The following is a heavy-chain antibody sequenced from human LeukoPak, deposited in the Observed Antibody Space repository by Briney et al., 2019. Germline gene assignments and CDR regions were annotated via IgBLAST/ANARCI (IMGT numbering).Heavy chain of an antibody. CDR3: ARGSGSGVSYPFDY. J-gene: IGHJ4*02. V-gene: IGHV1-46*01. Sequence: ASVKVSCKASGYTFTSYGISWVRRAPGQGLEWMGIINPSGGSTSYAQKFQGRVTMTRDTSTSTVYIELSSLRSEDTAVYYCARGSGSGVSYPFDYWGQGTLVTVSS. CDR1: GYTFTSYG. D-gene: IGHD3-16*02. CDR2: INPSGGST.